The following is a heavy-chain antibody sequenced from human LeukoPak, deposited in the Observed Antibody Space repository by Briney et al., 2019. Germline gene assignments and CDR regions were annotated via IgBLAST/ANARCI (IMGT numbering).Heavy chain of an antibody. Sequence: PSETLSLTCTVSGGSISSSSYYWGWIRQPPGKGLEWIGEINHSRSTNYNPSLKSRVTISVDTSKNQFSLKLSSVTAADTAVYYCARMSVWFGERNKGAGGYFDYWGQGTLVTVSS. CDR2: INHSRST. J-gene: IGHJ4*02. CDR1: GGSISSSSYY. CDR3: ARMSVWFGERNKGAGGYFDY. D-gene: IGHD3-10*01. V-gene: IGHV4-39*07.